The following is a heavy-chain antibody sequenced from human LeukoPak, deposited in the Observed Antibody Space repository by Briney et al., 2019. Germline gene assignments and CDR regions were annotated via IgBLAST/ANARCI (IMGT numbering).Heavy chain of an antibody. J-gene: IGHJ3*02. CDR3: ARSSIAVAGDRYAFDI. V-gene: IGHV1-69*06. Sequence: ASVKVSCKASGGTFSSYAISWVRQAPGQGLEWMGGIIPIFGTANYAQKSQGRVTITADKSTSTAYMELSSLRSEDAAVYYCARSSIAVAGDRYAFDIWGQGTMVTVSS. D-gene: IGHD6-19*01. CDR2: IIPIFGTA. CDR1: GGTFSSYA.